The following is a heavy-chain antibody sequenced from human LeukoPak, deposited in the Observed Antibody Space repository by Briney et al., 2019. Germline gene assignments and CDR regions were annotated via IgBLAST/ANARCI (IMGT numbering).Heavy chain of an antibody. CDR3: ARVRDTWGSFREFEY. CDR2: INSNSGGT. CDR1: GYTFTGYY. D-gene: IGHD3-16*02. J-gene: IGHJ4*02. Sequence: ASVKVSCKASGYTFTGYYMHWVRQAPGQGLEWMGWINSNSGGTNYAQKFQGRVTMTRDTSINTAYMELSRLRSDDTAVYYCARVRDTWGSFREFEYWGQGTLVTVSS. V-gene: IGHV1-2*02.